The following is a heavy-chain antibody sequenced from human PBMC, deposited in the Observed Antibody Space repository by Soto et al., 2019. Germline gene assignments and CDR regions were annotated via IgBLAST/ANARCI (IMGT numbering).Heavy chain of an antibody. CDR3: ARSTFGVVTPYFDY. CDR2: IYYSGST. D-gene: IGHD3-3*01. Sequence: SETLSLTCTVSGGSISSYYWSWIRQPPGKGLEWIGYIYYSGSTNYNPSLKSRVTISVDTSKNQFSLKLSSVTAVDTAVYYCARSTFGVVTPYFDYWGQGTLVTVSS. V-gene: IGHV4-59*01. CDR1: GGSISSYY. J-gene: IGHJ4*02.